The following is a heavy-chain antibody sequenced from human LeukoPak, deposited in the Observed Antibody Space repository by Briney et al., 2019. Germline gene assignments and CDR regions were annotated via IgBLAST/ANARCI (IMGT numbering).Heavy chain of an antibody. D-gene: IGHD3-10*01. J-gene: IGHJ4*02. V-gene: IGHV3-30-3*01. CDR1: GFTFSSYA. Sequence: GGSLRLSCVASGFTFSSYAMHWVRQAPGKGLEWVAVISYDGSNKYYADSVKGRFTISRDNSKNTLYLQMNSLRAEDTAVYYCARDFDYYGSGSFFDYWGQGTLVTVSS. CDR2: ISYDGSNK. CDR3: ARDFDYYGSGSFFDY.